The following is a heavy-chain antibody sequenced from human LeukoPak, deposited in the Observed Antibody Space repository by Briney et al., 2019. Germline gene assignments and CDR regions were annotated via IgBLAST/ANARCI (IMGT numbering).Heavy chain of an antibody. V-gene: IGHV1-2*02. J-gene: IGHJ4*02. CDR1: GYTFTGYY. CDR2: INPNSGDT. D-gene: IGHD1-26*01. CDR3: ARDRWVGATNTFDY. Sequence: ASVKVSCKASGYTFTGYYMHWVRQAPGQGLEWMGWINPNSGDTNYAQKFQGRATMTRDTSISTAYMELSSLRSDDAAVYYCARDRWVGATNTFDYWGQGTLVTVSS.